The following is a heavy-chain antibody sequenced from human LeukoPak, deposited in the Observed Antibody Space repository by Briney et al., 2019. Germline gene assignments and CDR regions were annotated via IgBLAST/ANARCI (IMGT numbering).Heavy chain of an antibody. J-gene: IGHJ3*02. CDR3: ARDHPGPIVVVPAAIPDAFDI. Sequence: NPGGSLRLSRAPSGFTFSSYSMNLVPHAPGKGLEWVSSITISSSYIYYADSVKGRFTISRDNAKNSLYLQMNSLRAEDTAVYYCARDHPGPIVVVPAAIPDAFDIWGQGTMVTVSS. CDR2: ITISSSYI. V-gene: IGHV3-21*01. D-gene: IGHD2-2*01. CDR1: GFTFSSYS.